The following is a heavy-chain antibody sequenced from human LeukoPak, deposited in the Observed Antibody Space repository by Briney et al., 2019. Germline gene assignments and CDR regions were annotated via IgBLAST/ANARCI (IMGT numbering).Heavy chain of an antibody. CDR3: TTLPRYGYSLDY. CDR1: GFTFSNAW. V-gene: IGHV3-15*01. D-gene: IGHD5-18*01. Sequence: PRGSLRLSCAASGFTFSNAWMSWVRQAPGKGLEWVGRIKSKTDGRTTDYAAPVKGRFTISRDDSKNTLYLQMNSLKTEDTAVYYCTTLPRYGYSLDYWGQGTLVTVSS. J-gene: IGHJ4*02. CDR2: IKSKTDGRTT.